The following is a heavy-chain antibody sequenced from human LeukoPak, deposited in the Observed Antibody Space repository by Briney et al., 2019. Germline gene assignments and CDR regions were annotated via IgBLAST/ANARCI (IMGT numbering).Heavy chain of an antibody. CDR2: INYDNRTI. CDR1: GLSFSNFA. D-gene: IGHD3-3*02. CDR3: ARDGAISIFGGDHYYMDV. V-gene: IGHV3-48*01. Sequence: GGSLRLSCATSGLSFSNFAMNWVRQAPGKGLEWISYINYDNRTIYYADSVKGRFVISRDGAKNTVFLQLNSLRVEDTAVYYCARDGAISIFGGDHYYMDVWGKGTMVTVSS. J-gene: IGHJ6*03.